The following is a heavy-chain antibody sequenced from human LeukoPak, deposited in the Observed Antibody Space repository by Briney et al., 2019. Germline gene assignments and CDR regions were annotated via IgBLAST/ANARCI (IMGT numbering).Heavy chain of an antibody. CDR2: IYYSGST. V-gene: IGHV4-59*01. J-gene: IGHJ5*02. CDR1: GGSISSYY. CDR3: ARDSGENYYGSGGRWFDP. D-gene: IGHD3-10*01. Sequence: TSETLSLTCTASGGSISSYYWSWIRQPPGKGLEWIGYIYYSGSTNYNPSLKSRVTISVDTSKNQFSLKLSSVTAADTAVYYCARDSGENYYGSGGRWFDPWGQGTLVTVSS.